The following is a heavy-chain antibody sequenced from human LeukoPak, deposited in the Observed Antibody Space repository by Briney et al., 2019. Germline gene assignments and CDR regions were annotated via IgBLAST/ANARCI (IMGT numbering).Heavy chain of an antibody. CDR3: AKISARDYDDYVFDY. CDR2: IHPIFGTT. J-gene: IGHJ4*02. Sequence: SVKVSCKASGGTFSSYAISWVRQAPGQGLEWMGGIHPIFGTTNYAQKFQGRVAINTDESTTTAYLEVSGLRSEDTAIYFCAKISARDYDDYVFDYWGQGTLVIVSS. CDR1: GGTFSSYA. D-gene: IGHD4-17*01. V-gene: IGHV1-69*05.